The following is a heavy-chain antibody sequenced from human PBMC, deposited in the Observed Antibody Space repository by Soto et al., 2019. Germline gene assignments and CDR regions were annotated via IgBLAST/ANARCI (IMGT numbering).Heavy chain of an antibody. CDR2: IYYSGST. V-gene: IGHV4-31*03. D-gene: IGHD6-13*01. J-gene: IGHJ6*02. CDR3: ATIHSSSWTGYYYYGMDV. CDR1: GGSISSGGYY. Sequence: PSETLSLTCTVSGGSISSGGYYWSWIRQHPGKGLEWIGYIYYSGSTYYNPSLKSRVTISVDTSKNQFSLKLSSVTAADTAVYYCATIHSSSWTGYYYYGMDVWGQGTTVTVSS.